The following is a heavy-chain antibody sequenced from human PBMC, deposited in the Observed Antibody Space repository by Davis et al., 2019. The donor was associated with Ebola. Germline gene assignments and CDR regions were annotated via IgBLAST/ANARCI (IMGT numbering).Heavy chain of an antibody. CDR3: ARPVMTALTTGDY. V-gene: IGHV3-23*01. CDR1: GFTFSNAW. CDR2: ISGSGGST. D-gene: IGHD1-1*01. J-gene: IGHJ4*02. Sequence: GGSLRLSCAASGFTFSNAWMSWVRQAPGKGLEWVSAISGSGGSTYYADSVKGRFTISRDNSKNTLYLQMNSLRAEDTAVYYCARPVMTALTTGDYCGQGTLVVVSS.